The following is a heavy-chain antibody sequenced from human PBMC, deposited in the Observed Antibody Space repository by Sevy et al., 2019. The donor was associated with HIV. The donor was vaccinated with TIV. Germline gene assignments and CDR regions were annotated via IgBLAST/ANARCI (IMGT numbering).Heavy chain of an antibody. J-gene: IGHJ4*02. D-gene: IGHD2-8*01. V-gene: IGHV3-23*01. CDR1: GFTFSKYS. CDR2: LSFGVGEK. Sequence: GGSLRLSCAASGFTFSKYSMSWVRQPPGKGLEWVSTLSFGVGEKNYADSVKGRFTISRDNSKSSVYLQMNNLRPEDTAVYYCAREGCTKPHDYWGQGTLVTVSS. CDR3: AREGCTKPHDY.